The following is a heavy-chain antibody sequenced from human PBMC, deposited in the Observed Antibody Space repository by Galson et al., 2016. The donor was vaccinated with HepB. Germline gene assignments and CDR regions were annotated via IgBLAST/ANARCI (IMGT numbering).Heavy chain of an antibody. D-gene: IGHD2-2*01. J-gene: IGHJ4*02. CDR2: IWYDGSNK. CDR1: GSMFTNYA. V-gene: IGHV3-33*01. Sequence: SLRLSCAASGSMFTNYAIHWVRQAPGKGLEWVAVIWYDGSNKYYADSVTGRFTLSRDNSKNTLLLQMNSLRADDTAVYYCTRELKPSAIDYWGQGTLVTVSS. CDR3: TRELKPSAIDY.